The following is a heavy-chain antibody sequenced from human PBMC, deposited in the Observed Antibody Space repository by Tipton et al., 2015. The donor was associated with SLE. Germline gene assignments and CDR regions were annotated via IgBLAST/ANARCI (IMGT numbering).Heavy chain of an antibody. CDR3: ARVQEGGYYFYGMDV. J-gene: IGHJ6*02. V-gene: IGHV4-61*02. CDR2: IYTSGST. CDR1: GGSITSGSYY. D-gene: IGHD3-16*01. Sequence: TLSLTCTVSGGSITSGSYYWNWIRQPAGKGLEWIGRIYTSGSTNYNPSLKSRVTISVDTSKNQFSLKLSSVTAADTAVYYCARVQEGGYYFYGMDVWGQGTTVTVSS.